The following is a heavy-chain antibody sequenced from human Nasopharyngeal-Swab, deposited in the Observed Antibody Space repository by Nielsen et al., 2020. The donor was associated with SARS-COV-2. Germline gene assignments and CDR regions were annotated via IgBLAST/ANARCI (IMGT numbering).Heavy chain of an antibody. CDR1: GGTFSSYA. CDR3: ARNFRGYSDYEEDGMDV. CDR2: IIPIFGTA. J-gene: IGHJ6*02. V-gene: IGHV1-69*13. Sequence: SVKVSCKASGGTFSSYAISWVRQAPGQGLEWMGGIIPIFGTANYAQKFQGRVTITADESTSTAYMELSSLRSEDTAVYYCARNFRGYSDYEEDGMDVWGQGTTVTVSS. D-gene: IGHD5-12*01.